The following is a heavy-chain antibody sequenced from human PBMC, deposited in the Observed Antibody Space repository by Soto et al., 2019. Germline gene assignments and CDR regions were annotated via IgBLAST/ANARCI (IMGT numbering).Heavy chain of an antibody. CDR1: GDSISGGTSF. CDR2: VYYSGNS. D-gene: IGHD2-2*01. Sequence: LSLTCAVSGDSISGGTSFWSWIGQPPGEVLEWIPNVYYSGNSYYNPSLKSRLTISVDTTKNQFSLQLKSMTAADTAVYYCAKLSCTSSTYYFPGWCEHWGKGTRVIVSS. V-gene: IGHV4-31*11. CDR3: AKLSCTSSTYYFPGWCEH. J-gene: IGHJ5*02.